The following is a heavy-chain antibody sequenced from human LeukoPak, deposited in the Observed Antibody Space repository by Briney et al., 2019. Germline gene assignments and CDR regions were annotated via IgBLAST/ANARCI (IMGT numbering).Heavy chain of an antibody. CDR2: ISAYNGNT. Sequence: GASVKVSCKASGYTFTSYGISWVRQAPGQGLEWMGWISAYNGNTNYAQKLQGRVTMTTDTSTSTAYMELRSLRSDDTAVYYCARSLVTTSFRYYYYYMDVWGKGTTVTVSS. CDR1: GYTFTSYG. J-gene: IGHJ6*03. D-gene: IGHD4-11*01. V-gene: IGHV1-18*01. CDR3: ARSLVTTSFRYYYYYMDV.